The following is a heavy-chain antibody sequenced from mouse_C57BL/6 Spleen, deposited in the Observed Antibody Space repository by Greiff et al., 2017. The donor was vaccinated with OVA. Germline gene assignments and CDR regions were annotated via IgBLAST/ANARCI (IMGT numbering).Heavy chain of an antibody. V-gene: IGHV1-81*01. CDR1: GYTFTSYG. D-gene: IGHD3-2*02. Sequence: QVQLQQSGAELARPGASVKLSCKASGYTFTSYGISWVKQRTGQGLEWIGEIYPRSGNTYYNEKFKGKATLTADKSSSTAYMELRSLTSEDSAVYFCARRDSSGSHYAMDYWGQGTSVTVSS. CDR2: IYPRSGNT. CDR3: ARRDSSGSHYAMDY. J-gene: IGHJ4*01.